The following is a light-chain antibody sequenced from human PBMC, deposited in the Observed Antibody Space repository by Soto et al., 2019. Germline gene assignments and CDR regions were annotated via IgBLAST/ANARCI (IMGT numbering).Light chain of an antibody. CDR3: SAYTSSSTLV. V-gene: IGLV2-14*01. Sequence: QSALTQPASVSGSPGQSITISCTGTRGDVGGYNYVSWYQQHPGKAPKLMIYEVSYRPSGVSNRFSGSKSGNTASLTISGLQAEDEADYYCSAYTSSSTLVFGAGTKLTVL. CDR2: EVS. CDR1: RGDVGGYNY. J-gene: IGLJ2*01.